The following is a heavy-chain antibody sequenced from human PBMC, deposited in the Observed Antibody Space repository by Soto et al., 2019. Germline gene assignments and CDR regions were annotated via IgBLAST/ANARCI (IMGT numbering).Heavy chain of an antibody. J-gene: IGHJ4*02. CDR1: GFTVSSNY. CDR3: ARDLSVAGFGELKLLDY. Sequence: GGSLRLSCAASGFTVSSNYMSWVRQAPGKGLEWVSVIYSGGSTYYADSVKGRFTISRDNSKNTLYLQMNSLRAEDTAVYYCARDLSVAGFGELKLLDYWGQGTLVTVSS. D-gene: IGHD3-10*01. CDR2: IYSGGST. V-gene: IGHV3-66*01.